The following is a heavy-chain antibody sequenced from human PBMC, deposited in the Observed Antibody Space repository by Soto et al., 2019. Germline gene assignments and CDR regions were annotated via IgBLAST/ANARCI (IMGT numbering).Heavy chain of an antibody. V-gene: IGHV3-30*18. CDR2: ISYDGRNE. Sequence: QVKLVESGGGVVQPGRSLRLSCVASGFTFSRYAMHWVRQAPGKGLKWVAIISYDGRNEYYADSVKGRFTISRDNSKNALYLQMHSLRAEDKAVYYCAKGRGGWSNYGIDVWGQGTTVTVSS. CDR3: AKGRGGWSNYGIDV. CDR1: GFTFSRYA. D-gene: IGHD6-19*01. J-gene: IGHJ6*02.